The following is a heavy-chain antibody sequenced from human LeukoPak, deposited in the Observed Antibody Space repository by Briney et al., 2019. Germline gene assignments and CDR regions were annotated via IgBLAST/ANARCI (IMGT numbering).Heavy chain of an antibody. CDR2: IRYDGSNK. Sequence: GGSPRLSCAASGFTFSSYGMHWVRQAPGKGLEWVAFIRYDGSNKYYADSVKGRFTISRDNSKNTLYLQMNSLRAEDTAVYYCATCHVLRYFDWLLTESPYYYYYMDVWGKGTTVTVSS. V-gene: IGHV3-30*02. J-gene: IGHJ6*03. CDR3: ATCHVLRYFDWLLTESPYYYYYMDV. CDR1: GFTFSSYG. D-gene: IGHD3-9*01.